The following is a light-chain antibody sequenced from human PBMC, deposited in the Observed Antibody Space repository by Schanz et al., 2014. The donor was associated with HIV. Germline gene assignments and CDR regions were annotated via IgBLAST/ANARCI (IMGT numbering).Light chain of an antibody. Sequence: EIVLTQSPGTLSLSPGERATLSCRASQSVSSSYLAWYQQKPGQAPRLLIYGASSRATGIPDMFSCSGSGTDFTLNISRLEPEDFAVYYCQHYNTWPPPTFTQGTSVEIK. V-gene: IGKV3-20*01. CDR3: QHYNTWPPPT. J-gene: IGKJ1*01. CDR1: QSVSSSY. CDR2: GAS.